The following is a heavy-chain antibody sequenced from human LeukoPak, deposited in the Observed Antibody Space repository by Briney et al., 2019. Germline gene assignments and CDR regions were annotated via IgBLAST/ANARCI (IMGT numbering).Heavy chain of an antibody. CDR1: GFTIRAYS. J-gene: IGHJ4*02. CDR2: ISSSSTYI. V-gene: IGHV3-21*01. CDR3: ARGGASFDY. D-gene: IGHD1-26*01. Sequence: GGSLRLSCAASGFTIRAYSMNWVRQAPGKGLEWVSSISSSSTYIYYADSVKGRFTISRDNAKNSLYLQMNSLRAEDTAVYYCARGGASFDYWGQGTLVTVSS.